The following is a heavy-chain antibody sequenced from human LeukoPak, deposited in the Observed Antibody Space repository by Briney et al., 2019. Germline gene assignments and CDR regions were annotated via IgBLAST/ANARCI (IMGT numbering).Heavy chain of an antibody. CDR1: GYSFTSYW. CDR3: ATPDPVPDSSGYYSAY. J-gene: IGHJ4*02. V-gene: IGHV5-51*01. CDR2: IYPGDSDA. D-gene: IGHD3-22*01. Sequence: GESLKISCKGSGYSFTSYWIGWVRQMPGKGLEWMGIIYPGDSDARYSPSFQGQVTISADKSISTAYLQWSSLKASDTAMYYCATPDPVPDSSGYYSAYWGQGTLVTVSS.